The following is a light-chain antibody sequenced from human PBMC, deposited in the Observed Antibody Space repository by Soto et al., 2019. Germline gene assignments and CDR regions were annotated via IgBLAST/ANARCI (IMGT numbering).Light chain of an antibody. J-gene: IGKJ5*01. V-gene: IGKV4-1*01. CDR1: QSVLYSSNNKNY. CDR2: WAS. CDR3: QQYYSTLLIT. Sequence: DIVMTQSPDSLAVSLGERATINCKSSQSVLYSSNNKNYLAWYQQKPGQPPKLLIYWASTRESGVPDRFSGSGSGTDFTLTISSLQAEDVAVYYCQQYYSTLLITFDQGTRLEIK.